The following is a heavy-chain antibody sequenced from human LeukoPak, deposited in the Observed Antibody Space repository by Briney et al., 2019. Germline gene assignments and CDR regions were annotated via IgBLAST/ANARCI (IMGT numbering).Heavy chain of an antibody. J-gene: IGHJ3*02. D-gene: IGHD2-15*01. CDR3: ARDRGGGSNWGKAFDI. V-gene: IGHV3-66*01. CDR2: IYTGGTT. Sequence: GGSLRLSCAASGFTFSDYYMSWIRQAPGKGLEWVSVIYTGGTTNYADSVKGRFTISRDSSKNMFYLQMNNLRAEDTALYYCARDRGGGSNWGKAFDIWGQGTMVTVSS. CDR1: GFTFSDYY.